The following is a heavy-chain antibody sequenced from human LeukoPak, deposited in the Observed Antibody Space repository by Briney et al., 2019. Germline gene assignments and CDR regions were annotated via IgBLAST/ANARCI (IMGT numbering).Heavy chain of an antibody. V-gene: IGHV4-4*02. CDR1: GDSITSTNW. D-gene: IGHD6-19*01. CDR2: IYHSGST. J-gene: IGHJ4*02. CDR3: ARGGNSAWYFEY. Sequence: SGTLSLTCAVSGDSITSTNWWTWVRQPPGEGLEWIGEIYHSGSTNYNPSLKSRVTISLDRSRNQFSLRLNSVTAADTAVYYCARGGNSAWYFEYWGQGTLVTVSS.